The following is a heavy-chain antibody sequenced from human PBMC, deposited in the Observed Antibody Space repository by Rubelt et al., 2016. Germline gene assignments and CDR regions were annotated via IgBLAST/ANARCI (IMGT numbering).Heavy chain of an antibody. V-gene: IGHV3-48*04. CDR1: GFTFSSYS. CDR2: ITSTSGTI. CDR3: ARDRAGGSFDY. J-gene: IGHJ4*02. D-gene: IGHD3-16*01. Sequence: EVQLVESGGGLIQPGGSLRLSCAASGFTFSSYSMNWVRQAPGKGLEWLSFITSTSGTIYYADSVKGRFTISRDNAKNSLYLQLNSLRAEDTAVYYGARDRAGGSFDYWGQGTLVTVSS.